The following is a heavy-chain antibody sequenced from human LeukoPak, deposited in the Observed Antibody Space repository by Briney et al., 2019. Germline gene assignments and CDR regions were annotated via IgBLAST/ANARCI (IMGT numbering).Heavy chain of an antibody. CDR3: TRDQRGYSYGLTDAFDI. Sequence: ASVKVSCKASGYTFISYDINWVRQVTGQGLEWMGWMNPNSGNTGYAQKFQGRVTITRNTSISTAFMELSSLRSEDTAVYYCTRDQRGYSYGLTDAFDIWGQGTMVTVSS. J-gene: IGHJ3*02. D-gene: IGHD5-18*01. CDR2: MNPNSGNT. V-gene: IGHV1-8*03. CDR1: GYTFISYD.